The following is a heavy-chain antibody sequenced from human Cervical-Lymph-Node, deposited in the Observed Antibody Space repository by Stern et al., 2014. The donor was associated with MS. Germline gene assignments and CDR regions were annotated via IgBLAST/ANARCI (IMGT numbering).Heavy chain of an antibody. CDR1: GGSLSSYY. J-gene: IGHJ6*02. Sequence: QVQLQESGPGLVKPSETLSLTCTVSGGSLSSYYWSWIRQPPGKGLECIGFIYYSGSTNYSPSLKSRVTISVDTSKSQFSLKLSSVTAADTAVYYCARDRGYYGMDVWGQGTTVTVSS. CDR2: IYYSGST. V-gene: IGHV4-59*01. CDR3: ARDRGYYGMDV.